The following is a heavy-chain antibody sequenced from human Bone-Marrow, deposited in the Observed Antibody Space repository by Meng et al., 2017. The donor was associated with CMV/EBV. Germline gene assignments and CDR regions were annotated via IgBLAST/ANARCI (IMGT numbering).Heavy chain of an antibody. J-gene: IGHJ2*01. CDR2: IAFDGSNK. V-gene: IGHV3-30*02. CDR1: GFTFSYYG. D-gene: IGHD3-16*01. Sequence: GGSLRLSCAASGFTFSYYGMHWVRQAPGKGLEWVAFIAFDGSNKYGDSVKGRFTISRDNSKNTLFLEMNSLRDEDTAVYYCASQRRGNWYFDLWGRGTLVTVSS. CDR3: ASQRRGNWYFDL.